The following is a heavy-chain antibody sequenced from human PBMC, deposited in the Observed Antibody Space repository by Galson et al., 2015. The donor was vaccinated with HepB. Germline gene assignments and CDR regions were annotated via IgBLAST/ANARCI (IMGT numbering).Heavy chain of an antibody. J-gene: IGHJ5*02. Sequence: PALVKPTQTLTLTCTFSGFSLSTSTVGVGWLRQPPGKAPEWLALIYWDDAKRYSPSLESRLTITKDTSKTQVVLTVTNMDPVDTATYYCAHHRLQGNWFDPWGQGTPVTVSS. CDR3: AHHRLQGNWFDP. D-gene: IGHD2-15*01. CDR2: IYWDDAK. CDR1: GFSLSTSTVG. V-gene: IGHV2-5*02.